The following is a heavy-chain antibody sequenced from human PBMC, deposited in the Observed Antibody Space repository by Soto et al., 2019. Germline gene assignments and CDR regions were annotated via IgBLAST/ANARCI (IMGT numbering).Heavy chain of an antibody. CDR1: DDFISSYY. CDR2: VSTNGAT. J-gene: IGHJ6*02. CDR3: AGADYDSLTGSYAMDV. D-gene: IGHD3-9*01. V-gene: IGHV4-4*07. Sequence: PSETLSLTCTVSDDFISSYYWNWIRQPAGKGLEWIGRVSTNGATNYNPSLESRVTMSVDTSKNQFSLKLTSVTAADTAVYFCAGADYDSLTGSYAMDVWGQGTMVTVSS.